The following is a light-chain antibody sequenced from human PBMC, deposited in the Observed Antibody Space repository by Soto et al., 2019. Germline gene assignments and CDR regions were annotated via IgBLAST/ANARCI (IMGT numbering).Light chain of an antibody. CDR1: QSVSSSY. CDR3: QQYGGSPWT. Sequence: EIVLTQSPGTLSLSPGERATLSCRASQSVSSSYLAWYQQKPGQAPRLLIYGASSRATGIPDRFSGSGSGTDFTLTISRLEPEDFAVYSCQQYGGSPWTFGQGTKV. J-gene: IGKJ1*01. V-gene: IGKV3-20*01. CDR2: GAS.